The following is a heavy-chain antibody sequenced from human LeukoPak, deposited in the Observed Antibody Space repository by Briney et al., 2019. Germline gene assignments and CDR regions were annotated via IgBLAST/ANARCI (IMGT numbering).Heavy chain of an antibody. V-gene: IGHV3-30*18. CDR2: ISYDGSNK. Sequence: GGSLRLSCAASGFTFSSYGMHWVRQAPGKGLEWVAVISYDGSNKYYADSVKGRFTISRDNSKNTLYLQMNSLRAEDTAVYYCAKDWGTAQSPGNDYWGQGTLVTVSS. CDR1: GFTFSSYG. D-gene: IGHD3-16*01. J-gene: IGHJ4*02. CDR3: AKDWGTAQSPGNDY.